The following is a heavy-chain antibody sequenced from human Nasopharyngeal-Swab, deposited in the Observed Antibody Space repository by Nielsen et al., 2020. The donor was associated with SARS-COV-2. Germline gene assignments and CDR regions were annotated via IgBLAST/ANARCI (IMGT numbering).Heavy chain of an antibody. D-gene: IGHD5-18*01. V-gene: IGHV3-9*01. CDR1: GFTFENYA. Sequence: GESLKISCAASGFTFENYAMHWVRQPPGKGLEWVSGITWNSGNKGYAESVQGRFTISRDNARNSLYLQMDSLRAEDTALYYCAKARRTDTYGFECFDHWGQGTLVTVSS. J-gene: IGHJ4*02. CDR3: AKARRTDTYGFECFDH. CDR2: ITWNSGNK.